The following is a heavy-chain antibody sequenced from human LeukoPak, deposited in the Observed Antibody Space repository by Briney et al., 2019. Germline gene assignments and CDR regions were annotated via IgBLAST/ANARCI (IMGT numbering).Heavy chain of an antibody. CDR1: GYNFITYW. Sequence: GESLKISCKGSGYNFITYWIGWVRPMPGKGPEWMGMIYPGDSDTRYSPSFKGQVTISVDTSISTAYLQWSSLKASDTAIYYCARHSVPYYDSSGFPYWGQGSLVTVSS. D-gene: IGHD3-22*01. J-gene: IGHJ4*02. CDR2: IYPGDSDT. V-gene: IGHV5-51*01. CDR3: ARHSVPYYDSSGFPY.